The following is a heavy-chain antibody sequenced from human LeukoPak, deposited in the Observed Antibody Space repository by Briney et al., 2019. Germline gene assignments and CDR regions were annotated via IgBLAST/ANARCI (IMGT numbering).Heavy chain of an antibody. CDR1: GFSFSVFW. CDR3: ARVVGAAAGTFKFDP. D-gene: IGHD6-13*01. Sequence: GGSLRLSCAASGFSFSVFWMHWVRQAPGKGLVWVSRINSDGSSTSYADSVKGRFTISRDNAKNTLYLQMNSLRAEDTAVYYCARVVGAAAGTFKFDPWGQGTLVTVSS. CDR2: INSDGSST. J-gene: IGHJ5*02. V-gene: IGHV3-74*01.